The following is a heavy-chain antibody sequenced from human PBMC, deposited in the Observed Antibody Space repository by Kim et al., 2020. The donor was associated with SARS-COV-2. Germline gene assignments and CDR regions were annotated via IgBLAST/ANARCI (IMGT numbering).Heavy chain of an antibody. D-gene: IGHD3-10*01. V-gene: IGHV4-39*01. CDR3: ARHNGLLWFGELFTNWFDP. CDR1: GGSISSSSYY. Sequence: SETLSLTCTVSGGSISSSSYYWGWIRQPPGKGLEWIGSIYYSGSTYYNPSLKSRVTISVDTSKNQFSLKLSSVTAADTAVYYCARHNGLLWFGELFTNWFDPWGQGTLVTVSS. J-gene: IGHJ5*02. CDR2: IYYSGST.